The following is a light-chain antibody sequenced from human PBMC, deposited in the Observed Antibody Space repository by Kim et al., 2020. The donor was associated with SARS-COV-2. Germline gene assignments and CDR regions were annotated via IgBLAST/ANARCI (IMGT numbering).Light chain of an antibody. CDR2: YDS. V-gene: IGLV3-21*04. CDR3: QVWDSSSDHMV. Sequence: APRKTARITCGGNNIGRKSVHWYQQKPGQAPVLVIYYDSDRPSGIPERFSGSNSGNTATLTISRVEAGDEADYYCQVWDSSSDHMVFGGGTKLTVL. CDR1: NIGRKS. J-gene: IGLJ2*01.